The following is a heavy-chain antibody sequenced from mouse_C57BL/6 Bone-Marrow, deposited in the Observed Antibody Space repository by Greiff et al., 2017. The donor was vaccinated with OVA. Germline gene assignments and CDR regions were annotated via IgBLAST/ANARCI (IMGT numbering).Heavy chain of an antibody. V-gene: IGHV5-2*01. D-gene: IGHD1-1*01. CDR1: AYEFPSHD. CDR3: ARHGITTVVGDFDY. Sequence: EVQRVESGGGLVQPGESLKLSCESNAYEFPSHDMSWVRKTPEKRLELVAAINSDGGSTYYPDTMERRFIISRDNTKKTLYLQMSSLRSEDTALYYCARHGITTVVGDFDYWGQGTTLTVSS. CDR2: INSDGGST. J-gene: IGHJ2*01.